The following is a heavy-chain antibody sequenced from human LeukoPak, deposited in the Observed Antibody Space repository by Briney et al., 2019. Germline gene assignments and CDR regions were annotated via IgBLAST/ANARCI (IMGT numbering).Heavy chain of an antibody. CDR1: GGSFSGYY. CDR2: INHSGST. J-gene: IGHJ3*02. V-gene: IGHV4-34*01. CDR3: ARERGLWFGDRNAFDI. D-gene: IGHD3-10*01. Sequence: PSETLSLTCAVYGGSFSGYYWSWIRQPPGKGPEWIGEINHSGSTNYNPSLKSRVTISVDTSKNQLSLKLSSVTAADTAVYYCARERGLWFGDRNAFDIWGQGTMVTVSS.